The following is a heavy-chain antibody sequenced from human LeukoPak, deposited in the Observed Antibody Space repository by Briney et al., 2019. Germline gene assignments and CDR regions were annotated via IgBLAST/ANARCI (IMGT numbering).Heavy chain of an antibody. V-gene: IGHV3-23*01. CDR2: ISRSGGGT. CDR1: GFTFSSYA. J-gene: IGHJ4*02. CDR3: ARDTLEDS. Sequence: HPGGSLRLSCAASGFTFSSYAMSWVRQTPGKGLEWVSAISRSGGGTYHADSVKGRFTISRDNFKNALYLQMNSLRAEDTATYYCARDTLEDSWGQGTLVTVSS.